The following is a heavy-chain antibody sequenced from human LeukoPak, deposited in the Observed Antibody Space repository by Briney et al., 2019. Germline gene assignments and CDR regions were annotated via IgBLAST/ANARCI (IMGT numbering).Heavy chain of an antibody. Sequence: SETLSLTCTVSGGSISSSNWWSWVRQPPGKGLEWIGEIYHSGSTNYNPSLKSRVTISVDKSKNQFSLKLSSVTAADTAVYYCAREGGDDALNWFDPWGQGTLVTVSS. CDR3: AREGGDDALNWFDP. V-gene: IGHV4-4*02. CDR2: IYHSGST. J-gene: IGHJ5*02. CDR1: GGSISSSNW. D-gene: IGHD2-21*02.